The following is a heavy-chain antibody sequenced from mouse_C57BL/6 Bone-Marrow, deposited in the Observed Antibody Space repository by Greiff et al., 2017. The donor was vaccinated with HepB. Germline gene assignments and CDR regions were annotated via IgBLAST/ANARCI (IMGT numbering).Heavy chain of an antibody. CDR2: ISDGGSYT. CDR3: ARDSPRAMDY. Sequence: EVQRVESGGGLVKPGGSLKLSCAASGFTFSSYAMSWVRQTPEKRLEWVATISDGGSYTYYPDNVKGRFTISRDNAKNNLYLQMSHLKSEDTAMYYCARDSPRAMDYWGQGTSVTVSS. CDR1: GFTFSSYA. D-gene: IGHD2-10*02. J-gene: IGHJ4*01. V-gene: IGHV5-4*01.